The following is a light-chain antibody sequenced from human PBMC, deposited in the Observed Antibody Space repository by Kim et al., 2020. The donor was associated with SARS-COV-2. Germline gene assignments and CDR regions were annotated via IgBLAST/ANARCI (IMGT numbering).Light chain of an antibody. Sequence: SYELTQPPSVSVSPGQTASITCSGDKLGDKYACWYQQKPGQSPVLVIYQDSKRPSGIPERFSGSNSGNTATPTISGTQAMDEADYYCQAWDSSIRVFGGGTQLTVL. CDR3: QAWDSSIRV. J-gene: IGLJ3*02. V-gene: IGLV3-1*01. CDR2: QDS. CDR1: KLGDKY.